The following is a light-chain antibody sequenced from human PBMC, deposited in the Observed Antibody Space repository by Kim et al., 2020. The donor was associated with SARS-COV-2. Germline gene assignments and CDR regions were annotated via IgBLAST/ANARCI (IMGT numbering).Light chain of an antibody. CDR2: VGPGGIVG. CDR3: GADHANGNNFVYI. V-gene: IGLV9-49*01. J-gene: IGLJ1*01. Sequence: QAVVTQPPSASASLGASVTLTCTLSSGYSNYMVDWFQHRPGKGPRFVMRVGPGGIVGSNGDGIPDRFSVLGSGLNRYLTIKNIQEEDEGDYHCGADHANGNNFVYIFGGGTKVTVL. CDR1: SGYSNYM.